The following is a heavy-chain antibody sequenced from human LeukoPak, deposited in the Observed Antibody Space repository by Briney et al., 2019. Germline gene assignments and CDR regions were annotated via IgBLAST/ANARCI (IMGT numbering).Heavy chain of an antibody. CDR3: ARVYLPSYYYYYMDV. D-gene: IGHD2-2*01. CDR1: GFTFSSYS. J-gene: IGHJ6*03. CDR2: ISSSSSYI. V-gene: IGHV3-21*01. Sequence: GGSLRLSCAASGFTFSSYSMTWVRQAPGKGLEWVSSISSSSSYIYYADSVKGRFTISRDNAKNSLYLQMNSLRAEDTAVYYCARVYLPSYYYYYMDVWGKGTTVTVSS.